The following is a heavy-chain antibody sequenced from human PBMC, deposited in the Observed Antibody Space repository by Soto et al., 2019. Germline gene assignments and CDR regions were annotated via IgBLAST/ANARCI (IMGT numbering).Heavy chain of an antibody. CDR1: GYTFTSYY. J-gene: IGHJ6*02. Sequence: QVQLVQSGAEVKKPGASVKVSCKASGYTFTSYYMHWVRQAPGQGLEWMGIINPSGGSTSYAQKFQGRVTMTRDTSTSTVYMELGSLRSEDTAVYYCAGWPVPPPRNTYGMDVWGQGTTVTVSS. CDR3: AGWPVPPPRNTYGMDV. V-gene: IGHV1-46*01. CDR2: INPSGGST.